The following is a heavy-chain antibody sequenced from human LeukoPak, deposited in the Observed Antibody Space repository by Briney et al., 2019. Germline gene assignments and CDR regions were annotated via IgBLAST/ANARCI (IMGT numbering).Heavy chain of an antibody. CDR1: GYTFSSYG. CDR2: ISAYNGNT. Sequence: GASVKVSCKASGYTFSSYGISWVRQAPGQGLQWMGWISAYNGNTNYAQKYQDRVTMTTDTSTSTAYMELRSLRSDDTAVYYCAREVGIGMMSGYLHWGQGTLVTVPS. CDR3: AREVGIGMMSGYLH. V-gene: IGHV1-18*01. D-gene: IGHD2-21*01. J-gene: IGHJ4*02.